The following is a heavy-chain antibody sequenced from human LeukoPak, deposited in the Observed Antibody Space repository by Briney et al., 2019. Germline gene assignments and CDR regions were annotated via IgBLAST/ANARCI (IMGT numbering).Heavy chain of an antibody. V-gene: IGHV1-18*03. Sequence: ASVKVSCKASGYTFTSYGISWVRQAPGQGLEWMGWISAYNGNTNYAQKLQGRVTITRDTSASTAYMELSSLRSEDMAVYYCARGRKMTWLQSHYYFDYWGQGTLVTVSS. CDR2: ISAYNGNT. J-gene: IGHJ4*02. CDR1: GYTFTSYG. CDR3: ARGRKMTWLQSHYYFDY. D-gene: IGHD5-24*01.